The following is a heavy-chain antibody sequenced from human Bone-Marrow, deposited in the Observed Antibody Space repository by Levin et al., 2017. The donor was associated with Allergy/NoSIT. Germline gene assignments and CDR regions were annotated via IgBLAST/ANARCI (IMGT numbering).Heavy chain of an antibody. CDR2: ISYDGSNK. J-gene: IGHJ5*02. Sequence: GESLKISCAASGFTFSSYAMHWVRQAPGKGLEWVAVISYDGSNKYYADSVKGRFTISRDNSKNTLYLQMNSLRAEDTAVYYCARGTREGLLWFGESEGWFDPWGQGTLVTVSS. D-gene: IGHD3-10*01. CDR3: ARGTREGLLWFGESEGWFDP. V-gene: IGHV3-30-3*01. CDR1: GFTFSSYA.